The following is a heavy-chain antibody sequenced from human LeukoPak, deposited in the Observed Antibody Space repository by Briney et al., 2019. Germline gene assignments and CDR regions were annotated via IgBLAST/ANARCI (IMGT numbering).Heavy chain of an antibody. CDR3: ARGRRYYDN. J-gene: IGHJ4*02. V-gene: IGHV4-34*01. Sequence: SETLSLTCAVYGGSFSGYYWSWIRQPPGKGLEWIGEINHRGSTNYNPSLKSRVTISVDTSKMQYSLKLSSVTAADTAVYYCARGRRYYDNWGQGTLVTVSS. CDR2: INHRGST. CDR1: GGSFSGYY.